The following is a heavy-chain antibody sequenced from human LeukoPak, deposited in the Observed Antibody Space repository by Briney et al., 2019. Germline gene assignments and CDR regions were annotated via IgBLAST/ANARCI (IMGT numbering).Heavy chain of an antibody. Sequence: MTSVTLSLTCTVSGNSISSGGNYWSWIRQPAGKGLEWIGRISNSGSTNYKRGSTNYNPSLESRVTISLSTSKNQVSLKVSSVTAADTAVYYCARDKYRSGWYTGYMDVWGKGTSVSISS. J-gene: IGHJ6*03. CDR2: ISNSGSTNYKRGST. D-gene: IGHD6-19*01. CDR3: ARDKYRSGWYTGYMDV. CDR1: GNSISSGGNY. V-gene: IGHV4-61*02.